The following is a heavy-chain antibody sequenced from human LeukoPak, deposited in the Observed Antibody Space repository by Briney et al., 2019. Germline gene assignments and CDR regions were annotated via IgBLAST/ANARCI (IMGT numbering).Heavy chain of an antibody. V-gene: IGHV3-11*05. CDR1: GFTFRDYY. CDR3: ARDRPPSYYYDSSGAYFDY. Sequence: PGGSLRLSCAASGFTFRDYYMSWIRQAPGKGLEWVSYISSSSGYTNYADSVKGRFTISRDNAKNSQYLQMNSLSAEDTAVYYCARDRPPSYYYDSSGAYFDYWGQGTLVTVSS. J-gene: IGHJ4*02. CDR2: ISSSSGYT. D-gene: IGHD3-22*01.